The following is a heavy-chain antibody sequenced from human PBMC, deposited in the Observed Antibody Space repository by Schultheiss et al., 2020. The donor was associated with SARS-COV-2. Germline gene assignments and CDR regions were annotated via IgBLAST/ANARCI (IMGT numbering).Heavy chain of an antibody. CDR1: GFTVSSNY. V-gene: IGHV3-66*01. Sequence: GGSLRLSCAASGFTVSSNYMSWVRQAPGKGLEWVSVIYSGGSTYYADSVKGRFTISRDNSKNTLYLQMNSLRAEDTAVYYCARGYCSGGSCLYYYYGMDVWGQGTTVTVSS. CDR2: IYSGGST. D-gene: IGHD2-15*01. CDR3: ARGYCSGGSCLYYYYGMDV. J-gene: IGHJ6*02.